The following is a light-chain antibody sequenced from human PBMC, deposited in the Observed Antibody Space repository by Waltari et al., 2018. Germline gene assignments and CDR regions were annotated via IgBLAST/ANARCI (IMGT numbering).Light chain of an antibody. CDR3: QMYVRLPAT. Sequence: ELVLTQSPGTLSLSPGERATLSCRASQSVSRSLAWYQQKPGQAPRLLIYDASSRATGIPDRFSGSGSGTDFSLTISRVEPEDFAVYYCQMYVRLPATFGQGTKVEVK. V-gene: IGKV3-20*01. CDR1: QSVSRS. CDR2: DAS. J-gene: IGKJ1*01.